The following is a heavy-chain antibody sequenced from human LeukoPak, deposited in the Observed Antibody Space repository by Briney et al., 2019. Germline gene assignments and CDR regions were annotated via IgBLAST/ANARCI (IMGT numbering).Heavy chain of an antibody. J-gene: IGHJ3*02. D-gene: IGHD3-10*01. Sequence: GRSLRLSCAASGFTFSSYWMSWVRQAPGKGLEWVANIKQDGSEKYYVDSVKGRFTISRDNAKNSLYLQMNSLRAEDTAVYYCAREASGLPQNDAFDIWGQRTMVTVSS. CDR3: AREASGLPQNDAFDI. CDR1: GFTFSSYW. V-gene: IGHV3-7*01. CDR2: IKQDGSEK.